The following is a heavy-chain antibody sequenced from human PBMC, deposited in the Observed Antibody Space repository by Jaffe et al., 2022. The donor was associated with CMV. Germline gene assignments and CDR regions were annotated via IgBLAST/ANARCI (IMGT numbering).Heavy chain of an antibody. J-gene: IGHJ5*02. V-gene: IGHV4-34*01. Sequence: QVQLQQWGAGLLKPSETLSLTCAVYGGSFSGYYWSWIRQPPGKGLEWIGEINHSGSTNYNPSLKSRVTISVDTSKNQFSLKLSSVTAADTAVYYCARVARGLLWFGELLRGGWFDPWGQGTLVTVSS. D-gene: IGHD3-10*01. CDR2: INHSGST. CDR3: ARVARGLLWFGELLRGGWFDP. CDR1: GGSFSGYY.